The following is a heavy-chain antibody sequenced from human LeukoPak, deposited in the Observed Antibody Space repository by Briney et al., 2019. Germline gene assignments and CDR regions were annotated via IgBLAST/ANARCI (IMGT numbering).Heavy chain of an antibody. CDR3: ANLSLYSSGWFDAFDI. CDR1: GGSISSYY. J-gene: IGHJ3*02. D-gene: IGHD6-19*01. Sequence: SETLSLTCTVSGGSISSYYWGWIRQPPGKGLEWIGSIYYSGSTYYNPSLKSRVTISVDTSKNQFSLKLSSVTAADTAVYYCANLSLYSSGWFDAFDIWGQGTMVTVSS. V-gene: IGHV4-39*01. CDR2: IYYSGST.